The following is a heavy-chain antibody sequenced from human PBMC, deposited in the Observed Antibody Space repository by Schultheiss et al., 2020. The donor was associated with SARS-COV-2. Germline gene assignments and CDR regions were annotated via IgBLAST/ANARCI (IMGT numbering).Heavy chain of an antibody. CDR1: GGSISSYY. V-gene: IGHV4-59*05. Sequence: SQTLSLTCTVSGGSISSYYWSWIRQPPGKGLEWIGSIYYSVNTYYNPSLKSRVTISVDTSKNQFSLKLSSVTAADTAVYYCARGMYSSGWYDYWGQGTLVTVSS. J-gene: IGHJ4*02. D-gene: IGHD6-19*01. CDR3: ARGMYSSGWYDY. CDR2: IYYSVNT.